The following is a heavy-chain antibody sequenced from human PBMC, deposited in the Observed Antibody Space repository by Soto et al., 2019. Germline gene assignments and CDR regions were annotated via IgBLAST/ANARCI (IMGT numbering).Heavy chain of an antibody. CDR1: NGSISPYY. Sequence: PSETLSLTCTVSNGSISPYYWSWIRQPPGKGLEWIGYIYYNGNTKYNPSPKSRVTISLGTSKNEFSLRLTSVTAADTAVYFCARVPAMGGVISHWFDPWGPGTLVT. CDR2: IYYNGNT. J-gene: IGHJ5*02. V-gene: IGHV4-59*12. CDR3: ARVPAMGGVISHWFDP. D-gene: IGHD3-16*02.